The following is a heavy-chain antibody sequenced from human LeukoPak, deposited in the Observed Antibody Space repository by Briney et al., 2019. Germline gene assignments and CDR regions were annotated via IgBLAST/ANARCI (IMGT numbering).Heavy chain of an antibody. J-gene: IGHJ4*02. D-gene: IGHD2-2*01. CDR2: MNPNSGNT. CDR1: GYTFTSYD. CDR3: ARASWEDIVVVPAAGELDY. Sequence: ASVKVSCKASGYTFTSYDINWVRQATGQGLEWMGWMNPNSGNTGYAQKFQGRVTMTRNTSISTAYMELSSLRSEDTAVYYCARASWEDIVVVPAAGELDYWGQGTLVTVSS. V-gene: IGHV1-8*01.